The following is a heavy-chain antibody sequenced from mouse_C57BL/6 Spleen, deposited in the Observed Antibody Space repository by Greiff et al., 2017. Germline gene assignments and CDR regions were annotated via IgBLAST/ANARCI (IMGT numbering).Heavy chain of an antibody. Sequence: VQLQQPGAELVMPGASVKLSCKASGYTFTSYWMHWVKQRPGQGLEWIGEIDPSDSYTNYNQKFKGKSTLTVDKSSSTAYMQLSSLTSEDSAVYYCARPCAVDGYYEAWFAYWGQGTLVTVSA. V-gene: IGHV1-69*01. D-gene: IGHD2-3*01. CDR1: GYTFTSYW. CDR3: ARPCAVDGYYEAWFAY. J-gene: IGHJ3*01. CDR2: IDPSDSYT.